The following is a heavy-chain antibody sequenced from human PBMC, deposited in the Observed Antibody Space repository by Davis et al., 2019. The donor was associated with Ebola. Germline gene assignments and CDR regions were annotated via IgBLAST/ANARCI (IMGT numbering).Heavy chain of an antibody. V-gene: IGHV3-23*01. CDR1: GFTFSSYA. CDR2: ISGSGGST. Sequence: PGGSLRLSCAASGFTFSSYAMSWVRQAPGKGLEWVSAISGSGGSTYYADSVKGRFTISRDNSKNTLYLQMNSLRAEDTAVYYCAKDRNYDSGSYQGHDPWGQGTLVTVSS. J-gene: IGHJ5*02. CDR3: AKDRNYDSGSYQGHDP. D-gene: IGHD3-10*01.